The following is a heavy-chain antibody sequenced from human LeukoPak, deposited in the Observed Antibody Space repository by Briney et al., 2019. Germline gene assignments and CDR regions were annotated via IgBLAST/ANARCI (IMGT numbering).Heavy chain of an antibody. CDR2: ISAYNGNT. Sequence: ASVKVSCKASGYTFTSYGISWVRQAPGQGLEWIGWISAYNGNTNYAQKLQGRVTMTTDTSTRTAYMELRSLRSDDTAVYYCARDLGVVVAADYFDYWGQGTLVTASS. CDR3: ARDLGVVVAADYFDY. V-gene: IGHV1-18*04. D-gene: IGHD2-15*01. CDR1: GYTFTSYG. J-gene: IGHJ4*02.